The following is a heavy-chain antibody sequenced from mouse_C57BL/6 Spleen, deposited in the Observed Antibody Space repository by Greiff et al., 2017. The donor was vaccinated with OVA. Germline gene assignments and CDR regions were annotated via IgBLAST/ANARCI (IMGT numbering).Heavy chain of an antibody. V-gene: IGHV10-1*01. Sequence: EVQLQQSGGGLVQPKGSLKLSCAASGFSFNTYAMNWVRQAPGKGLEWVARIRSKSNNYATYYADSVKDRFTISRDDSESMLYLQMNNLKTEDTAMYYCVRQGTCMDYWGQGTSVTVSS. CDR3: VRQGTCMDY. CDR2: IRSKSNNYAT. J-gene: IGHJ4*01. D-gene: IGHD2-14*01. CDR1: GFSFNTYA.